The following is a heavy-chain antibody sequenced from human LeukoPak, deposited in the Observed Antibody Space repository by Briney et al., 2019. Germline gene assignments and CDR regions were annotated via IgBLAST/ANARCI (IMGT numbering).Heavy chain of an antibody. CDR3: ARVGGGGSCYLYFQH. J-gene: IGHJ1*01. V-gene: IGHV1-18*04. D-gene: IGHD2-15*01. CDR1: GYTFTGYY. CDR2: ISAYNGNT. Sequence: VASVKVSCNASGYTFTGYYMHWVRQAPGQGLECMGWISAYNGNTNYAQKLQGRVTMTTDTSTSTAYMELRSLRSDDTAVYYCARVGGGGSCYLYFQHWGQGTLVTVSS.